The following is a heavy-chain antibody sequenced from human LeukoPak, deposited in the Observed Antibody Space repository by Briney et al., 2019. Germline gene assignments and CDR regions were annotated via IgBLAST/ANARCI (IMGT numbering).Heavy chain of an antibody. D-gene: IGHD6-19*01. CDR1: GFTFSSYG. V-gene: IGHV3-33*01. Sequence: PGGSLRLSCAASGFTFSSYGMHWVRQAPGKGLEWVAVIWYDGSNKYYADSVKGRFTISRDNSKNTLYLQMNGLRAEDTAVYYCARDRLAVADHANWFDPWGQGTLVTVSS. J-gene: IGHJ5*02. CDR3: ARDRLAVADHANWFDP. CDR2: IWYDGSNK.